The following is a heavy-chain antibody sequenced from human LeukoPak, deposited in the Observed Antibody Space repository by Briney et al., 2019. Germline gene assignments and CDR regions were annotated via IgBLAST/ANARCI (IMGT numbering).Heavy chain of an antibody. Sequence: PGGSLRLSCAASGFIVSSNYMNWVRQAPGQGLEWVANIKQDGSEKHYVDSVKGRFTISRDNAKNSVYLQMNSLRAEDTAVYYCARVWSSGYTKDYWGQGTLVTVSS. J-gene: IGHJ4*02. V-gene: IGHV3-7*01. CDR3: ARVWSSGYTKDY. D-gene: IGHD3-22*01. CDR1: GFIVSSNY. CDR2: IKQDGSEK.